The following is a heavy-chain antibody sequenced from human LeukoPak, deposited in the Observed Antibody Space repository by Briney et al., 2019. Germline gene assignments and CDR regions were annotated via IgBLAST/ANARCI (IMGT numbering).Heavy chain of an antibody. CDR1: GFTFSSYS. CDR2: ISSSSSYT. V-gene: IGHV3-21*01. Sequence: GGSLRLSCAASGFTFSSYSMNWVRQAPGKGLEWVSSISSSSSYTYYADSVKGRFTISRDNAKNSLYLQMNSLRAEDTAVYYCASDPRPYSSTSCYPYWGQGTLVTVSS. D-gene: IGHD2-2*01. J-gene: IGHJ4*02. CDR3: ASDPRPYSSTSCYPY.